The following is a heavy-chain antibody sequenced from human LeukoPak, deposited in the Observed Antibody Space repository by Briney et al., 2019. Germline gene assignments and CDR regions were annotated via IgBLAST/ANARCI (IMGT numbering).Heavy chain of an antibody. V-gene: IGHV4-59*08. D-gene: IGHD6-19*01. CDR1: GGSMSPYH. J-gene: IGHJ4*02. CDR2: IYYSGST. CDR3: ARAVSGRFDY. Sequence: SETPSLTCTVSGGSMSPYHWGWIRQPPGKGLEWTGYIYYSGSTNYNPSLKSRVTISVDTSKNQFSLKLSSVTAADTAIYYCARAVSGRFDYWGQGPLVTVSS.